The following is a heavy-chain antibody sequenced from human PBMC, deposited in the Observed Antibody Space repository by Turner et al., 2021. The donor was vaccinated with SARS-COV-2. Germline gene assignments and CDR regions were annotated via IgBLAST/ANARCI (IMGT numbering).Heavy chain of an antibody. CDR2: IYYSGST. J-gene: IGHJ3*02. D-gene: IGHD6-19*01. CDR3: AGIAVAGTVLTRHGALDI. CDR1: GGSISSSSYY. V-gene: IGHV4-39*01. Sequence: QLQLQESGPGLVKPSETLSLTCTVSGGSISSSSYYWGWIRQPPGKGLEWIGSIYYSGSTYYNPSLKSRVTISVDTSKNQFSLKLSSVTAADTAVYYCAGIAVAGTVLTRHGALDIWGQGTMVTVSS.